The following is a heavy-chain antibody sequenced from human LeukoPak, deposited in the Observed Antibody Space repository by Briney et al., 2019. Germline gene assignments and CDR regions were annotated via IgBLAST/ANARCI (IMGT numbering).Heavy chain of an antibody. CDR1: GLTFSSYW. V-gene: IGHV3-7*01. J-gene: IGHJ4*02. CDR3: ARETPPRPVYYDFWSGYDYYFDY. CDR2: IKQDGSEK. Sequence: GGYLRLSCAASGLTFSSYWMRWVRQAPGKGLEWVANIKQDGSEKYYVDSVKGRFTISRDNAKNSLYLQMNSLRAEDTAVYYCARETPPRPVYYDFWSGYDYYFDYWGQGTLVTVSS. D-gene: IGHD3-3*01.